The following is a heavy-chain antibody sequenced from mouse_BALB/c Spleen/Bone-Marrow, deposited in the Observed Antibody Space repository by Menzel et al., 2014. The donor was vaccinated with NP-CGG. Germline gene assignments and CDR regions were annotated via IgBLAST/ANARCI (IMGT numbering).Heavy chain of an antibody. CDR1: GYTFSDYW. CDR2: ILPGGGST. D-gene: IGHD1-1*02. Sequence: QVQLQQSGAELMKPGASVMISCKATGYTFSDYWIEWVKQRPGHGLEWIGEILPGGGSTNYNENFKGKATFTADTSSNTAYVQLSSLTSEDSAVYYCAKGGHVMDYWGQGTSVTVSS. V-gene: IGHV1-9*01. J-gene: IGHJ4*01. CDR3: AKGGHVMDY.